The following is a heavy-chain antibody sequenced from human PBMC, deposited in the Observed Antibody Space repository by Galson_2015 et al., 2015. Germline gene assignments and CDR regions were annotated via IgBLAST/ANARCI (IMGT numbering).Heavy chain of an antibody. D-gene: IGHD4-17*01. J-gene: IGHJ2*01. CDR2: ISNSGGTP. CDR1: GFTFSSHA. CDR3: TKADYGENHWYSNV. V-gene: IGHV3-23*01. Sequence: SLRLSCAASGFTFSSHAMTWVRQAPGKGLECVSSISNSGGTPYYADSVKGRFTISRDNSKDTLYLQLNSLRVEDTAVYYCTKADYGENHWYSNVWGRGTQVTVSS.